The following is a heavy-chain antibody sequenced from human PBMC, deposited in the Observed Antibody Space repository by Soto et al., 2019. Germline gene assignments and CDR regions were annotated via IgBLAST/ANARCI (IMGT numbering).Heavy chain of an antibody. CDR3: ARGTPMPSRLDD. CDR1: GGSISGSSW. CDR2: VYHSGTT. J-gene: IGHJ4*02. V-gene: IGHV4-4*02. Sequence: SETLSLTCAVSGGSISGSSWWNWVRQPPGKGLEWIGEVYHSGTTDYNPSLKSRVTISVDKSKNQFSLKLSSVTAADTALYYCARGTPMPSRLDDWGQGTLVTVSS. D-gene: IGHD2-2*01.